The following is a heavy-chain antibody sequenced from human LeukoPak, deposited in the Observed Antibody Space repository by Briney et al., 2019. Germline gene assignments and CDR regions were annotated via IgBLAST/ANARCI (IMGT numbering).Heavy chain of an antibody. CDR1: GGSFSGYY. CDR2: INHSGST. V-gene: IGHV4-34*01. CDR3: ARGPRRNIRVAASGWFDP. D-gene: IGHD2-15*01. J-gene: IGHJ5*02. Sequence: PSETLSLTCAVYGGSFSGYYWSWIRQPPGKGLEWIGEINHSGSTNYNPSLKSRVTISVDTSKNQFSLKLSSVTAADTAVYYCARGPRRNIRVAASGWFDPWGQGTLVTVSS.